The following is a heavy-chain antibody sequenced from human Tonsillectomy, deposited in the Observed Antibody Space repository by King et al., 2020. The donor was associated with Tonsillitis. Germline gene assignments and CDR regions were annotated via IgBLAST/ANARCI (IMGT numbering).Heavy chain of an antibody. D-gene: IGHD6-13*01. CDR2: ISSSGKTI. J-gene: IGHJ4*02. V-gene: IGHV3-48*01. CDR1: GFDFSSYS. CDR3: ARDGPSVWWVAAGLDY. Sequence: VQLVESGGLLLQPGGSVRLSCVASGFDFSSYSMNWVRLAPGRGLEWLSYISSSGKTIFYANSVRGRFTISRDNAKNSVFLQTDSLTVEDTAVYYCARDGPSVWWVAAGLDYWGRGTLVTVSA.